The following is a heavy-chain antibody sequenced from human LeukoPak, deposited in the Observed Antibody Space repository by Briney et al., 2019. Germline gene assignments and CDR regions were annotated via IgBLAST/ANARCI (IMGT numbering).Heavy chain of an antibody. V-gene: IGHV3-48*03. D-gene: IGHD4/OR15-4a*01. Sequence: EVQLVESGGGLVQPGGSLRLSCAASGFTFISYEMNWVRQAPGKGLEWVSHISTSGGTTYYADSVKGRFNISRDNAKNSLYLQMNSLRPEDTAVYYCAGAGFDYWGQGTLVTVSS. CDR3: AGAGFDY. CDR1: GFTFISYE. J-gene: IGHJ4*02. CDR2: ISTSGGTT.